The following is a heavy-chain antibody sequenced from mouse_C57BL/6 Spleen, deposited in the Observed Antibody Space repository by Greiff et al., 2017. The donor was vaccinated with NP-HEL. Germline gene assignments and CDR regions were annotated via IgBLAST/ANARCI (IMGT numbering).Heavy chain of an antibody. CDR2: ISDGGSYT. CDR1: GFTFSSYA. V-gene: IGHV5-4*03. J-gene: IGHJ4*01. CDR3: ARSVYYDYDDYAMDY. Sequence: DVKLVESGGGLVKPGGSLKLSCAASGFTFSSYAMSWVRQTPEKRLEWVATISDGGSYTYYPDNVKGRFTISRDNAKNNLYLQMSHLKSEDTAMYYCARSVYYDYDDYAMDYWGHGTSVTVSS. D-gene: IGHD2-4*01.